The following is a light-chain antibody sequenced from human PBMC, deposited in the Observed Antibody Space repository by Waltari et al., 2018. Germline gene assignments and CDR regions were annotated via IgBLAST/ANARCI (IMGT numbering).Light chain of an antibody. CDR1: SSDVGGYNY. Sequence: QSALTQPRSVSGSPGQSVTISCTGTSSDVGGYNYVPWYQQHPGKAPKLMIYEVSKRPSGVPDRFSGSKSGNTASLTISGLQAEDEADYYCCSYAGSYRGVFGGGTKLTVL. CDR2: EVS. CDR3: CSYAGSYRGV. J-gene: IGLJ2*01. V-gene: IGLV2-11*01.